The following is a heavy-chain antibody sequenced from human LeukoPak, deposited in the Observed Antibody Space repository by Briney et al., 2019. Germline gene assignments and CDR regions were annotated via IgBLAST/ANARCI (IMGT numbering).Heavy chain of an antibody. CDR1: VYTFTSYG. V-gene: IGHV1-18*04. Sequence: ASVKVSCKASVYTFTSYGISWVRQAPGQGREWMGWISAYNGNTNYAQKLQGRVTITTDTSTSPAYMELRSLRSDDTAVYYCARVPLIVVVPAALSGDYWGQGTLVTVSS. CDR2: ISAYNGNT. CDR3: ARVPLIVVVPAALSGDY. D-gene: IGHD2-2*01. J-gene: IGHJ4*02.